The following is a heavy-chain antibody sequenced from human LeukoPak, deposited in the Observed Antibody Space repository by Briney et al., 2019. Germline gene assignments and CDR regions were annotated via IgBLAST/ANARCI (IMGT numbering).Heavy chain of an antibody. CDR1: GFTFSSYS. Sequence: PGGSLRLSCAASGFTFSSYSMNWVRQAPGKGLEWVSSISSSSSYIYYADSVKGRFTISGDNAKNSLYLQMNSLRAEDTAVYYCARGGYSSSGYPPPWFDPWGQGTLVTVSS. V-gene: IGHV3-21*01. D-gene: IGHD6-13*01. CDR2: ISSSSSYI. J-gene: IGHJ5*02. CDR3: ARGGYSSSGYPPPWFDP.